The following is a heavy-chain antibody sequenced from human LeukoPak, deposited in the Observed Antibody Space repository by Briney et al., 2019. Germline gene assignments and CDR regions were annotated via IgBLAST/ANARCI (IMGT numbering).Heavy chain of an antibody. J-gene: IGHJ4*02. D-gene: IGHD3-22*01. CDR3: AKLRGYYDGSGYYYFDY. CDR1: GFPFGDYA. CDR2: ISGSGGST. Sequence: PGGSLRLSCTASGFPFGDYAMSWFRQAPGKGLEWVSAISGSGGSTYYADSVKGRFTISRDNSKNTLYLQMNSLRAEDTAVYYCAKLRGYYDGSGYYYFDYWGQGTLVTVSS. V-gene: IGHV3-23*01.